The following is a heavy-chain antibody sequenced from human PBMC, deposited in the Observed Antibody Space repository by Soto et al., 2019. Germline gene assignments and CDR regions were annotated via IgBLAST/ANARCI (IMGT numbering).Heavy chain of an antibody. D-gene: IGHD3-16*01. Sequence: QVPLVESGGGVVQPGRSLRLSCEASGFTFNSYSMHWVRQAPGEGLVWVAIISSDGTHKYYADSVKGRFTISRDNSKNTLYLQMNSLRIEDTAVYYFARDWGDQGFGLDYWGQGTVLIVSS. J-gene: IGHJ4*02. CDR3: ARDWGDQGFGLDY. V-gene: IGHV3-30-3*01. CDR1: GFTFNSYS. CDR2: ISSDGTHK.